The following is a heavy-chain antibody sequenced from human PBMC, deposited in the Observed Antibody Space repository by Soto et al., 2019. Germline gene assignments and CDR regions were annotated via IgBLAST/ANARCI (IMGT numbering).Heavy chain of an antibody. D-gene: IGHD3-22*01. CDR1: GGTFSSYA. CDR3: ARAYYYDSSGYSGVAWYFDL. J-gene: IGHJ2*01. Sequence: QVQLVQSGAEVKKPGSSVKVSCKASGGTFSSYAISWVRQAPGQGLEWMGGIIPIFGTANYAQKFQGRVTITADESTSTAYMELSSRRSEDTAVYYCARAYYYDSSGYSGVAWYFDLWGRGTLVTVSS. CDR2: IIPIFGTA. V-gene: IGHV1-69*12.